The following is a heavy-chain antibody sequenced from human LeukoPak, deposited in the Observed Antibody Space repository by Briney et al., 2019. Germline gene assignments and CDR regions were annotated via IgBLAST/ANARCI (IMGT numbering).Heavy chain of an antibody. CDR2: ISSSGSTT. D-gene: IGHD3-22*01. Sequence: GGSLRLSCPASGFTFSDNYMSWIRQAPGKGLEWVSCISSSGSTTYYADSVKGRFTISRDNAENSLYLQMNSLRADDTAVYYCARHAGGYYDSRGYDYWGQGTLVTVSS. V-gene: IGHV3-11*04. CDR3: ARHAGGYYDSRGYDY. J-gene: IGHJ4*02. CDR1: GFTFSDNY.